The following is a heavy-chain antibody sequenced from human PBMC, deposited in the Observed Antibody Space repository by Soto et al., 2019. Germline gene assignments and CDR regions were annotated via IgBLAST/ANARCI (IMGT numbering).Heavy chain of an antibody. J-gene: IGHJ4*02. CDR1: GGSFSGYY. CDR3: ARGLLDGDFDY. Sequence: ETLSLTCAVYGGSFSGYYWSWIRQPPGKGLEWIGEINHSGSTNYNPSLKSRVTISVDTSKNQFSLKLSSVTAADTAVYYCARGLLDGDFDYWGRGTLVTVSS. CDR2: INHSGST. V-gene: IGHV4-34*01. D-gene: IGHD2-21*01.